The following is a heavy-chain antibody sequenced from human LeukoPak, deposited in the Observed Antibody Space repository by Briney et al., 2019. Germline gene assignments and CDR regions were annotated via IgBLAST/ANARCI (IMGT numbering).Heavy chain of an antibody. CDR3: ARSRDSSSWTLDY. J-gene: IGHJ4*02. D-gene: IGHD6-13*01. CDR1: GGTFSSYA. V-gene: IGHV1-69*13. CDR2: IIPIFGTA. Sequence: SVKVSCKASGGTFSSYAISWVRQAPGQGLEWMGGIIPIFGTANYAQKFQGRVTIAADESTSTAYMELSSLRSEDTAVYYCARSRDSSSWTLDYWGQGTLVTVSS.